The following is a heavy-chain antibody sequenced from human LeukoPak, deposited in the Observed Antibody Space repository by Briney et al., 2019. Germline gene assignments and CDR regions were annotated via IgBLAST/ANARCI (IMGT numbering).Heavy chain of an antibody. V-gene: IGHV3-7*01. D-gene: IGHD6-19*01. CDR1: GFTFSNQW. CDR3: ARDDSSGWYYFEY. Sequence: PEGSLRLSCAASGFTFSNQWMSWVRPAPGKGLELVANINQGANKKNYVVSVKGPFTISRDNAKKSLSLQMNSLRADDTAVSYCARDDSSGWYYFEYLGQGTLATVSS. J-gene: IGHJ4*02. CDR2: INQGANKK.